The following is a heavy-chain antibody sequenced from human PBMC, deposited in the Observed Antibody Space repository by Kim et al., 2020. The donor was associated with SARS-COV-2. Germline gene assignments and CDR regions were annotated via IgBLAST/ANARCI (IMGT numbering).Heavy chain of an antibody. CDR2: IIPIFGTA. J-gene: IGHJ5*02. Sequence: SVKVSCKASGGTFSSYAISWVRQAPGQGLEWMGGIIPIFGTANYAQKFQGRVTITADESTSTAYMELSSLRSEDTAVYYCKGGAAGTSWFDPWGQGTLVTVSS. D-gene: IGHD6-13*01. CDR3: KGGAAGTSWFDP. V-gene: IGHV1-69*13. CDR1: GGTFSSYA.